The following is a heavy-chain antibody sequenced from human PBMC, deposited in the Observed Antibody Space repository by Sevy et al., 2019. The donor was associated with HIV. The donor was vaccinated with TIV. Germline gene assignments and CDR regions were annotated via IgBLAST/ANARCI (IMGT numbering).Heavy chain of an antibody. D-gene: IGHD2-8*02. J-gene: IGHJ3*02. CDR2: IRNDGRHE. Sequence: GWSLRLSCTASGFTFSNHAMHWIRQGPGKGPEWVALIRNDGRHEYYADSVKGRFTISRDNSKNTLYLQMNSLRPEDTAVYYCARDRKVLLVVYAIPFDAFDIWGQWTMVTVSS. CDR3: ARDRKVLLVVYAIPFDAFDI. V-gene: IGHV3-30*02. CDR1: GFTFSNHA.